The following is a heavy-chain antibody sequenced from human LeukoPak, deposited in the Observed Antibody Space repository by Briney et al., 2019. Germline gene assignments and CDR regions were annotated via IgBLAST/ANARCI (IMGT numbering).Heavy chain of an antibody. J-gene: IGHJ4*02. CDR3: ARDRAYDREFDS. Sequence: ASVKLSCTASGYTFTGYYMHWVRQAPGQGLEWMGRIIPNSGGTKYAQKFQGRVTMTRDTSITTAYMELSRLGSDDTAVYYFARDRAYDREFDSWGQGTLVTVSS. D-gene: IGHD3-3*01. CDR2: IIPNSGGT. CDR1: GYTFTGYY. V-gene: IGHV1-2*06.